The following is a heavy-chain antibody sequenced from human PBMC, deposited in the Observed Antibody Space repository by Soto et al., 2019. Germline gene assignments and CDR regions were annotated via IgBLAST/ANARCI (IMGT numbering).Heavy chain of an antibody. V-gene: IGHV3-74*01. Sequence: EVQLVESGGGLVQPGGSLRLSCAASGFTFTSYWMHWVRQAPGKGLVWVSRINSDGSSTVYVDSVKGRFTISRDNAKNTLYLQMNSLRAEDTAIYYCTRSITGYSYADPWGQGTLVTVSS. D-gene: IGHD5-18*01. CDR1: GFTFTSYW. J-gene: IGHJ5*02. CDR3: TRSITGYSYADP. CDR2: INSDGSST.